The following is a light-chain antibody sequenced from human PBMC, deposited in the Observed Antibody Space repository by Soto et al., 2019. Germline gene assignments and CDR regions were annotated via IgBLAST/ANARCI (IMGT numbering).Light chain of an antibody. CDR2: SAS. J-gene: IGKJ1*01. CDR3: QQYKDWPLT. V-gene: IGKV3-15*01. Sequence: EIVMTQSPDTLCLSPGERATLCCRASQSVSSNLACYQQKPGQAPRVLIPSASTRATVTPARFSGSGSGTEFTLTIRSLQSEDFAVYYCQQYKDWPLTFGKGTKV. CDR1: QSVSSN.